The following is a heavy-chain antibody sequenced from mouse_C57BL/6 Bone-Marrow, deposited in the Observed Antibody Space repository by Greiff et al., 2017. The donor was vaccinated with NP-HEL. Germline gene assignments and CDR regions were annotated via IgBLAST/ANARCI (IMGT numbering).Heavy chain of an antibody. J-gene: IGHJ4*01. V-gene: IGHV1-64*01. CDR1: GYTFTSYW. D-gene: IGHD2-3*01. CDR2: IHPNSGST. CDR3: ARWGDGYPYYAMDY. Sequence: VQLQQPGAELVKPGASVKLSCKASGYTFTSYWMHWVKQRPGQGLEWIGMIHPNSGSTNYNEKFKSKATLTVDKSSSTAYMQLSSLTSEDSAVYYCARWGDGYPYYAMDYWGQGTSVTVSS.